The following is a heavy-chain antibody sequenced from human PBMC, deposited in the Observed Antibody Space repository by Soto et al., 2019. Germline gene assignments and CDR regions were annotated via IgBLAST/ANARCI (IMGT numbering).Heavy chain of an antibody. CDR2: ISYDGSNK. CDR1: GFTFSSYA. D-gene: IGHD1-7*01. Sequence: PGGSLRLSCAASGFTFSSYAMHWVRQAPGKGLEWVAVISYDGSNKYYADSVKGRFTISRDNSKNTLYLQMNSLRAEDTAVYYCARDLDSGTTFYGMDVWGQGTTVTVSS. CDR3: ARDLDSGTTFYGMDV. J-gene: IGHJ6*02. V-gene: IGHV3-30-3*01.